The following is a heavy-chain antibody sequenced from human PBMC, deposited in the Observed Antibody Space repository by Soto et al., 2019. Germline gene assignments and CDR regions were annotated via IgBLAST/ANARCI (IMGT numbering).Heavy chain of an antibody. V-gene: IGHV4-31*03. Sequence: TLSLTCTVSSGCISSGGYYWNWIRQHPGKGLEWIGYTYYSGNTYYNPSLNSRVTIPADTSKSQFSLKLSSVTAADTAVYYCARLSSSGWPIEYWGQGTLVTVSS. J-gene: IGHJ4*02. CDR3: ARLSSSGWPIEY. CDR1: SGCISSGGYY. CDR2: TYYSGNT. D-gene: IGHD6-19*01.